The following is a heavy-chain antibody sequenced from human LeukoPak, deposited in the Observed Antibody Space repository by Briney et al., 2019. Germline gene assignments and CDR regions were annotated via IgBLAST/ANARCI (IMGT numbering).Heavy chain of an antibody. CDR2: IYYNGGST. Sequence: PSETLSLTCTVSGGSISSYYWSWIRQPPGKGLECIGYIYYNGGSTNYNPSLKSLVTISVDTSKNQFSLKLSSVTAADTAVYYCARHGSDWYYFDYWGQGTLVTVSS. CDR1: GGSISSYY. J-gene: IGHJ4*02. V-gene: IGHV4-59*08. D-gene: IGHD6-19*01. CDR3: ARHGSDWYYFDY.